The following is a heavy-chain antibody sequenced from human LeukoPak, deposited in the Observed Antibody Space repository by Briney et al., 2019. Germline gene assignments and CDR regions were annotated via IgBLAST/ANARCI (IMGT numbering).Heavy chain of an antibody. CDR3: AGDITVGATTKAVVYYYYGMDV. CDR1: GYTFTSYG. V-gene: IGHV1-18*01. CDR2: ISAYNGNT. J-gene: IGHJ6*02. D-gene: IGHD1-26*01. Sequence: GASVKVSCKASGYTFTSYGISWVRQAPGQGLEWMGWISAYNGNTNYAQKLQGRVTMTTDTSTSTAYMELRSLRSDDTAVYYCAGDITVGATTKAVVYYYYGMDVWGQGTTVTVSS.